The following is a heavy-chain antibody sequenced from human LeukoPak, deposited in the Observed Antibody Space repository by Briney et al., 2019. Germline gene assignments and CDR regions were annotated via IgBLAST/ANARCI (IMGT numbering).Heavy chain of an antibody. J-gene: IGHJ4*02. CDR2: IYTSGST. D-gene: IGHD3-3*01. CDR3: ARGWGFGVVIGFDY. V-gene: IGHV4-61*02. Sequence: PSETLSLTCTVSGGSISSGSYYWSWIRQPAGKGLEWIGRIYTSGSTNYNPSLKSRVTISVDTSKNQFSLKLSSVTAADTAVYYCARGWGFGVVIGFDYWGQGTLVTVSS. CDR1: GGSISSGSYY.